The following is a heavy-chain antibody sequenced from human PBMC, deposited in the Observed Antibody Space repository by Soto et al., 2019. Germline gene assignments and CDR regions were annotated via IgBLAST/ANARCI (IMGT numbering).Heavy chain of an antibody. V-gene: IGHV4-59*01. J-gene: IGHJ6*02. D-gene: IGHD3-22*01. CDR3: ARDYYINYYYYGMDV. Sequence: SETLSLTCTVSGGSISSYYWSWIRQPPGKGLEWIGYIYYSGSTNYNPSLKSRVTISVDTSKNQFSLKLSSVTAADTAVYYCARDYYINYYYYGMDVWGQGTTVTVSS. CDR1: GGSISSYY. CDR2: IYYSGST.